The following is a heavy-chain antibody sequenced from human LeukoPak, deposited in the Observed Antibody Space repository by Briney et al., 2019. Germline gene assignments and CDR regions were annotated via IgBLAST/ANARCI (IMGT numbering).Heavy chain of an antibody. CDR3: AKATSPAYSSSWYGGAIDY. D-gene: IGHD6-13*01. J-gene: IGHJ4*02. CDR1: GFTFSNYA. Sequence: PGGSLRLSCVASGFTFSNYAMSWVRQAPGKGLEWVSAISGSGGSTYYADSVKGRFTISRDNSKNTLYLQMNSLRAEDTAVYYCAKATSPAYSSSWYGGAIDYWGQGTLVTVSS. CDR2: ISGSGGST. V-gene: IGHV3-23*01.